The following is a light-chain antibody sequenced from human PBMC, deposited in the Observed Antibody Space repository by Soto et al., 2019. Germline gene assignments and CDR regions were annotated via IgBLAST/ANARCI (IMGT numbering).Light chain of an antibody. Sequence: DIQMTQSPSTLSASVGDMVTFTCRAIQSVSSWLACYQQKPGKAPKLLIYAVGGLESGVPSRFSGSGSGTEFTLTISSLQPEDFATYYFVQDHNXPWTCGQGTKV. CDR2: AVG. CDR3: VQDHNXPWT. J-gene: IGKJ1*01. V-gene: IGKV1-5*01. CDR1: QSVSSW.